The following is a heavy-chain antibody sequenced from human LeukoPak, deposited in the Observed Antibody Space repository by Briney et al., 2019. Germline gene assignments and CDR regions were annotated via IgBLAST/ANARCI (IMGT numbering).Heavy chain of an antibody. CDR3: ARLNRGYGGYGPRNFDY. J-gene: IGHJ4*02. CDR2: INHSGST. D-gene: IGHD5-12*01. CDR1: GGSFSGYY. Sequence: SETLSLTCAVYGGSFSGYYWSWIRQPPGKGLEWIGEINHSGSTNYNPSLKSRVTISVDTSKNQFSLKLSSVTAADTAVYYCARLNRGYGGYGPRNFDYWGQGTLVTVSS. V-gene: IGHV4-34*01.